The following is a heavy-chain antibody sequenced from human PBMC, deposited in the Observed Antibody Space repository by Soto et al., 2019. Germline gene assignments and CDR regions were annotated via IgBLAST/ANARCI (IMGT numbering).Heavy chain of an antibody. CDR2: IWYDGSNK. CDR1: GFNFSSYG. CDR3: ARGLHCLVQGGTKQDY. J-gene: IGHJ4*02. Sequence: PGRPMRHSCAAAGFNFSSYGMHRVRQTPGKGLEWVAVIWYDGSNKYYADSVKGRFTISRDNSKNTLYLQMNSLRAEDTAVYYCARGLHCLVQGGTKQDYWGQGTLVTVSS. V-gene: IGHV3-33*01. D-gene: IGHD6-19*01.